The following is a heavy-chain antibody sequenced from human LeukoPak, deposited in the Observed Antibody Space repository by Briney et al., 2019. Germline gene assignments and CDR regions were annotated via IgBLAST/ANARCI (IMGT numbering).Heavy chain of an antibody. V-gene: IGHV1-8*01. Sequence: ASVKVSCKASGYTFTSYDINWVRQATGQGLEWMGWMNPNSGNTGYAQKFQGRVTMTRNTSISTAYMELSSLRSEDTAVYYCARALMEVVVPAADDYYYAMDVWGQGTTVTVSS. D-gene: IGHD2-2*01. J-gene: IGHJ6*02. CDR3: ARALMEVVVPAADDYYYAMDV. CDR1: GYTFTSYD. CDR2: MNPNSGNT.